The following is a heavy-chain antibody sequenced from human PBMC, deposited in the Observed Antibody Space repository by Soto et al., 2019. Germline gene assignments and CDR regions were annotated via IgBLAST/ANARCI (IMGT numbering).Heavy chain of an antibody. V-gene: IGHV4-39*07. D-gene: IGHD3-10*01. CDR2: IYHSGST. Sequence: PSETLSLTCTVSGGSISSGSYYWGWIRQPPGKGLEWIGYIYHSGSTNYNPSLKSRVTISVDTSKNQFSLKLSSVTAADTAVYYCAGIRKILNSPTAIRRYGSGPYGMDVWGQGTTVTVSS. J-gene: IGHJ6*02. CDR3: AGIRKILNSPTAIRRYGSGPYGMDV. CDR1: GGSISSGSYY.